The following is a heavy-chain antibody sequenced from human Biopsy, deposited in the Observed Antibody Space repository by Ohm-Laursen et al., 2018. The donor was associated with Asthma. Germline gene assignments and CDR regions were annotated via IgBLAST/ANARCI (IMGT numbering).Heavy chain of an antibody. CDR1: GLSSSAYY. V-gene: IGHV4-34*01. D-gene: IGHD3-3*01. Sequence: GTLSLTCSMYGLSSSAYYWTWIRQPPGKGLEWIGESDHRGNTNTNAALKSRVTMSKAKSANEFSLKMKSVTAADTAIYYCARGPEWSGLDIWGQGTTVTVSS. CDR2: SDHRGNT. CDR3: ARGPEWSGLDI. J-gene: IGHJ6*02.